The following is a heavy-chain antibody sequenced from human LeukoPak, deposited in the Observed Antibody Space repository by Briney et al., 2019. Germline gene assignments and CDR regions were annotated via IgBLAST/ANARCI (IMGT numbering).Heavy chain of an antibody. CDR1: GGSISGGSYC. CDR3: ALTNNYYYSFDY. Sequence: PSQTLSLTCTVSGGSISGGSYCWSWIRQPAGKGLEWIGRIYTTGSTNYNPSLKSRVTISVDTSKNQFSLKLSSVTAADTAVYYCALTNNYYYSFDYWGQGTLVTVSS. D-gene: IGHD3-22*01. CDR2: IYTTGST. J-gene: IGHJ4*02. V-gene: IGHV4-61*02.